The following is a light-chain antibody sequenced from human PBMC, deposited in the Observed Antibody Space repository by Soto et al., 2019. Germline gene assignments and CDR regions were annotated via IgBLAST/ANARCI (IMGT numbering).Light chain of an antibody. Sequence: DIQMTQSPSTLSASVGDRVTITCRPSQSISSWLAWYQQKPGKAPKLLIYKASSLESGVPSRFSGSGSGTEYTLTISSLQPDDFATYYGQHYNSYSCTFGQGTKVDI. V-gene: IGKV1-5*03. CDR2: KAS. CDR1: QSISSW. J-gene: IGKJ1*01. CDR3: QHYNSYSCT.